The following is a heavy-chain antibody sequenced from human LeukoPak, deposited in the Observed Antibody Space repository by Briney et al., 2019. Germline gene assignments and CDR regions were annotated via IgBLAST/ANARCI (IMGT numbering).Heavy chain of an antibody. V-gene: IGHV1-2*02. Sequence: ASVKVSCKASGYKLTDYYMHWVRQAPGQGLEWMGWINPSSGGTDNAQKFQGRVTMTRDTSTSTAYMELSRLRSDDTAVYYCARWGKYYYDSSGYYYWGQGTLVSVSS. CDR2: INPSSGGT. CDR3: ARWGKYYYDSSGYYY. CDR1: GYKLTDYY. D-gene: IGHD3-22*01. J-gene: IGHJ4*02.